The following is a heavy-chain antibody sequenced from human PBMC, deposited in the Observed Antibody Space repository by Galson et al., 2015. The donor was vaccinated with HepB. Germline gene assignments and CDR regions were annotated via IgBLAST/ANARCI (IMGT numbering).Heavy chain of an antibody. J-gene: IGHJ4*02. CDR3: ARHVARYSSRWYGASDY. V-gene: IGHV5-10-1*01. CDR1: GYDFSSYW. CDR2: IDPSGSYS. D-gene: IGHD6-13*01. Sequence: QSGAEVKKPGESLRISCKGSGYDFSSYWISWVRQMPGKGLEWMGRIDPSGSYSEYSPSFQGHITISADKSFSTAYVQWGSLKASDTAIYYCARHVARYSSRWYGASDYWGQGTLVIVSA.